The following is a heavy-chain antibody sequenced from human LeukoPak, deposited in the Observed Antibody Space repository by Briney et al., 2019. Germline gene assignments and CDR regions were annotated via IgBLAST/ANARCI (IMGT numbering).Heavy chain of an antibody. CDR1: GFTFSSYA. CDR3: ARYAGARTLDAFDI. Sequence: PGGSLRLSCAASGFTFSSYAMSWIRQPPGKGLEWIGYIYYSGSTNYNPSLKSRVTISVDTSKNQFSLKLSSVTAADTAVYYCARYAGARTLDAFDIWGQGTMVTVSS. J-gene: IGHJ3*02. CDR2: IYYSGST. V-gene: IGHV4-59*08.